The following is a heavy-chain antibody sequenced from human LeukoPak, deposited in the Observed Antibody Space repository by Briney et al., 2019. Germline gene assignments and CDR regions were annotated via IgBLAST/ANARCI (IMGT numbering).Heavy chain of an antibody. D-gene: IGHD5-18*01. Sequence: PGGSLRLSCAASGFTFSSYWMHWVRQAPGKGLVWVSRINSDGRSTSYADSVKGRFTISRDNAKNTLYLQMNSLRAEDTAVYYCARGQSIGYSYGYVWFDPWGQGTLVTVSS. J-gene: IGHJ5*02. CDR2: INSDGRST. V-gene: IGHV3-74*01. CDR3: ARGQSIGYSYGYVWFDP. CDR1: GFTFSSYW.